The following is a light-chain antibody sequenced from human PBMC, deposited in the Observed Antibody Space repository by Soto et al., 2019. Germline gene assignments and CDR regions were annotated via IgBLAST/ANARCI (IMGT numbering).Light chain of an antibody. V-gene: IGKV1-5*03. CDR1: QSISSW. CDR3: QQYNSYPWT. Sequence: DIQMTQSPSTLSASVGDRVTITCRASQSISSWLAWYQQKPGKAPKVLIYKASSLESGVPSRFSGSGSGTEFTLTISSLQPDGFATYYCQQYNSYPWTFDQGTKVEIK. CDR2: KAS. J-gene: IGKJ1*01.